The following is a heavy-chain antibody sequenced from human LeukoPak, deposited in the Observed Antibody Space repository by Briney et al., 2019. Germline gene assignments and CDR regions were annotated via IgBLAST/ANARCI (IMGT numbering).Heavy chain of an antibody. CDR3: ARVSVGEDFWSGYYGY. J-gene: IGHJ4*02. CDR1: GYTFTAYY. D-gene: IGHD3-3*01. Sequence: ASVKVSCMASGYTFTAYYFHWVRQAPGQGLEWMGWINPNTGGTEYAQNFQGRVTMTRDTSISTAYMELSRLRFDDTAVYYCARVSVGEDFWSGYYGYWGQGTLVTVSS. V-gene: IGHV1-2*02. CDR2: INPNTGGT.